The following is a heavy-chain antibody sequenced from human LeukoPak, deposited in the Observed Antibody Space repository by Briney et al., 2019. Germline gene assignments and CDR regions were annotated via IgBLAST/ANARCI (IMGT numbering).Heavy chain of an antibody. Sequence: GGSLRLSCVASGFTFNDYYMSWIRQAPGKGLEWLSCISGSSTYTNYADSVRGRFTISRDNAKNSLYLQVNSLRAEDTAGYYCARAKGRRDYFDYWGQGTLVTVSS. CDR1: GFTFNDYY. CDR3: ARAKGRRDYFDY. V-gene: IGHV3-11*05. D-gene: IGHD3-10*01. CDR2: ISGSSTYT. J-gene: IGHJ4*02.